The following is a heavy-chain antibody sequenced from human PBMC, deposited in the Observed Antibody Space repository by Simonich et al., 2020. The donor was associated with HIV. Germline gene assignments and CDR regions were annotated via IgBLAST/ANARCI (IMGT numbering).Heavy chain of an antibody. CDR1: GFTFSSYA. D-gene: IGHD3-16*01. Sequence: QVQLVESGGGVVQPGRSLRLPCAASGFTFSSYAMHWVRQAPGKGLGWVAVISYDGSNKYYADSVKGRFTISRDNSKNTLYLQMNSLRAEDTAVYYCASGGSISSVWADDYWGQGTLVTVSS. CDR2: ISYDGSNK. V-gene: IGHV3-30*07. CDR3: ASGGSISSVWADDY. J-gene: IGHJ4*02.